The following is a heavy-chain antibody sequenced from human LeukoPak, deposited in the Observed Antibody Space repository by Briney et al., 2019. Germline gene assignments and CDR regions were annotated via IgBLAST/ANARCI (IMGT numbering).Heavy chain of an antibody. Sequence: GGSLRLSCAASGFTFSSYGMHWVRQAPGKGLGLVAVISYDGSNKYYADSVKGRFTISRDNSKNTLYLQMNSLRAEDTAVYYCAKDRDYYDSSGYDYWGQGTLVTVSS. D-gene: IGHD3-22*01. J-gene: IGHJ4*02. V-gene: IGHV3-30*18. CDR3: AKDRDYYDSSGYDY. CDR2: ISYDGSNK. CDR1: GFTFSSYG.